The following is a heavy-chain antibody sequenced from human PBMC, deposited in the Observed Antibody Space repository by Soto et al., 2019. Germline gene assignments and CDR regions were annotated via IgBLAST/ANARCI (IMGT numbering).Heavy chain of an antibody. D-gene: IGHD3-22*01. CDR3: ARVPDYSETTGYFYFDT. CDR2: VNHGPTT. J-gene: IGHJ4*02. Sequence: SETLAPTCPACGTSIGAHLFNWIRQSPGKGLEWIGEVNHGPTTNYNPSLKSRVAISVDASKNQFSLKVNSVTAADTAVYYCARVPDYSETTGYFYFDTWGQG. V-gene: IGHV4-34*01. CDR1: GTSIGAHL.